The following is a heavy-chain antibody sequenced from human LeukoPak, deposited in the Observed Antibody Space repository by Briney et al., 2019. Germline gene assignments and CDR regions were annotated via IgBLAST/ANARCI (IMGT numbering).Heavy chain of an antibody. CDR1: GYTFTSYY. Sequence: ASVKVSCKASGYTFTSYYMHWVRQAPGQGLEWMGIINPSGGSTSYAQKFQGRVTMTRDTSTSTVYMELSSLRSEDTAVYYCARVVPGLRFLEWLPDYFDYWGQGTLVTVSS. D-gene: IGHD3-3*01. CDR2: INPSGGST. J-gene: IGHJ4*02. V-gene: IGHV1-46*01. CDR3: ARVVPGLRFLEWLPDYFDY.